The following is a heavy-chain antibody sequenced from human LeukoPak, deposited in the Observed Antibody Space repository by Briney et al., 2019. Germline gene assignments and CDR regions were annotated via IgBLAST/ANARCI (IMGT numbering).Heavy chain of an antibody. CDR3: ARLWELRGGLDY. J-gene: IGHJ4*02. CDR2: INPNSGGT. Sequence: ASVKVSCKASGYTFTGYYMHWVRQAPGQGLEWMGWINPNSGGTNYAQKFQGRVTMTRDTSISTAYMELSRLRSDDTAVYYCARLWELRGGLDYRGQGTLVTVSS. CDR1: GYTFTGYY. D-gene: IGHD1-26*01. V-gene: IGHV1-2*02.